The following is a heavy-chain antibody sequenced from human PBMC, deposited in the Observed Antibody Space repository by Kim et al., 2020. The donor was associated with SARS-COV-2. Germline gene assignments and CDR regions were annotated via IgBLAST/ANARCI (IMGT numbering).Heavy chain of an antibody. CDR3: ARLTTTLVEVDGKGFGAADY. J-gene: IGHJ4*02. CDR1: DDSLTDTSFY. V-gene: IGHV4-39*01. D-gene: IGHD2-15*01. Sequence: SETLSLTCTVSDDSLTDTSFYWGWIRQPPGTGLEWIGTIYSSGISSYKASLQSRLTMSVDTSKKQLYLRLNSVTAADTAVYYCARLTTTLVEVDGKGFGAADYWGQGTLVTVSS. CDR2: IYSSGIS.